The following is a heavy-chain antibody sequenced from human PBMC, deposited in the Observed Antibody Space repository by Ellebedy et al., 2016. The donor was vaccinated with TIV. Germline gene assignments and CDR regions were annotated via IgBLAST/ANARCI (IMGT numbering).Heavy chain of an antibody. J-gene: IGHJ4*02. CDR1: GYSISSGYY. CDR3: ARGGGSFSDH. V-gene: IGHV4-38-2*02. Sequence: SETLSLTCTVTGYSISSGYYWGWIRQPPGKGLEWIGSFYYSRSTYYNPSLQSRLTISVDTSRNQFSLKLNSVTAADTAVYYCARGGGSFSDHWGQGTLVTVSS. CDR2: FYYSRST. D-gene: IGHD2-15*01.